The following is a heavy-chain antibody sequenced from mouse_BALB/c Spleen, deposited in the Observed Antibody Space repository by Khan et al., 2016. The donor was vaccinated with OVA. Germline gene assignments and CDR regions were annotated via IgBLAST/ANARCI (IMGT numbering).Heavy chain of an antibody. J-gene: IGHJ4*01. D-gene: IGHD2-14*01. CDR3: ARAYYRYDGYYVMDY. CDR2: IWGGGGT. Sequence: VQLQESGPGLAAPSQSLSITCTVSGFSLSRYNIHWVRQPPGKGLEWLGMIWGGGGTDYNSTLKSRLSIRKDNSKSQVLLKMNSPQTDDTAMYYCARAYYRYDGYYVMDYWGQGTSVTVSS. CDR1: GFSLSRYN. V-gene: IGHV2-6-4*01.